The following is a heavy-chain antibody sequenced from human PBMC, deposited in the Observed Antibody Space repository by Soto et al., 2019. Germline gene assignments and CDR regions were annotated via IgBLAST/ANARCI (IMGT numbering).Heavy chain of an antibody. CDR2: VIPLFGAA. J-gene: IGHJ5*02. CDR3: AREQHDPYDASGYYFNWFDP. V-gene: IGHV1-69*13. D-gene: IGHD3-22*01. Sequence: SVKVSCKASGGTFSNYGINWVRQAPGQGLEWMGGVIPLFGAANYAQKFQGRVTITADASTSMVYMQLSSLRSEDTAVYYCAREQHDPYDASGYYFNWFDPWGQGTLVTVSS. CDR1: GGTFSNYG.